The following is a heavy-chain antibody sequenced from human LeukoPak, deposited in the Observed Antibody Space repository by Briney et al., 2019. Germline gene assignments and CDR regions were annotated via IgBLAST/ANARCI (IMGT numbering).Heavy chain of an antibody. J-gene: IGHJ6*03. CDR1: GGSISSYY. Sequence: SETLSLTCTVSGGSISSYYWSWIRQPAGKGLEWIGRIYTSGSTNYNPSLKSRVTISVDKSKNQFSLKLSSVTAADTAVYYCARVVGLNSSGRWRHYYMDVWGKGTTVTVSS. D-gene: IGHD6-19*01. CDR2: IYTSGST. V-gene: IGHV4-4*07. CDR3: ARVVGLNSSGRWRHYYMDV.